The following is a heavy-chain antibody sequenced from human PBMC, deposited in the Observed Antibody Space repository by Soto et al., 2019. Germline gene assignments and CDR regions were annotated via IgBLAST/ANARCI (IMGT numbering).Heavy chain of an antibody. CDR3: ASLTFPSHYYGSDPLEY. J-gene: IGHJ4*02. Sequence: QVQLVQSGAEVKKPGASVKVSCKASGYTFTSYDINWVRQATGQGLEWMGWMNPNSGNTGYAQKFQGRVTMTRNTSISTAYMELSSLRSEDTAVYYCASLTFPSHYYGSDPLEYWGQGTLVTVSS. CDR1: GYTFTSYD. CDR2: MNPNSGNT. D-gene: IGHD3-10*01. V-gene: IGHV1-8*01.